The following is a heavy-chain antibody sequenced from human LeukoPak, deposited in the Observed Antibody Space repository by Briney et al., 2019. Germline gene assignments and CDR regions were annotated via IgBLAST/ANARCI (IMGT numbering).Heavy chain of an antibody. J-gene: IGHJ2*01. D-gene: IGHD6-19*01. Sequence: PGGSLRLSCAPSASTFSSYSMNWVRQAPGKGLEWVSYISSSNSYIHYADSVKGRFTISRDNAKNSLYLQMNSLRGDDTAVYYCARGIAVAGQHFPSWYFDLWGRGTLVTVSS. CDR2: ISSSNSYI. CDR1: ASTFSSYS. V-gene: IGHV3-21*01. CDR3: ARGIAVAGQHFPSWYFDL.